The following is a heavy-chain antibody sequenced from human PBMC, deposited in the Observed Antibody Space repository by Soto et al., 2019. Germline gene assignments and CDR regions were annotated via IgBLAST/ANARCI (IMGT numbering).Heavy chain of an antibody. CDR2: IYTDGST. J-gene: IGHJ3*01. CDR3: ARDEVRQKSPHAL. V-gene: IGHV3-53*01. Sequence: PGGSLRLSCAASGFIVSRNYMSWVRQAPGKGLEWVSIIYTDGSTHYADSVKGRFTISRDNFKNTLYLQMNSLRVEDTAVYYCARDEVRQKSPHALWGQGTMVPVSS. CDR1: GFIVSRNY. D-gene: IGHD2-8*01.